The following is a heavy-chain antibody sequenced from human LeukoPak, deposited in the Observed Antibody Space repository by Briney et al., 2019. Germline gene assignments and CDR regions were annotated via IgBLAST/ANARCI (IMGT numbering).Heavy chain of an antibody. CDR2: IKSKTDGGTT. Sequence: GGSLRLSCAASGFTFSNAWMSWVRQAPGKGLEWVGRIKSKTDGGTTDYAAPVKGRFTISRDDSKNTLYLQMSSLKTEDTAVYYCTTDHDSGSYYYFDYWGQGTLVTVSS. D-gene: IGHD1-26*01. CDR1: GFTFSNAW. CDR3: TTDHDSGSYYYFDY. V-gene: IGHV3-15*01. J-gene: IGHJ4*02.